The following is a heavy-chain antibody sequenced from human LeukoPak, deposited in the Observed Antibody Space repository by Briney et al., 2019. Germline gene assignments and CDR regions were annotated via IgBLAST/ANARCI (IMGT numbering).Heavy chain of an antibody. CDR1: GGSISSYY. CDR3: ARLHSSGWYGNWFDP. CDR2: IYTSGST. J-gene: IGHJ5*02. Sequence: SETLSLTCTVSGGSISSYYWSWIRQPPGKGLEWIGYIYTSGSTNYNPSLKSRVTISVDTSKNQFSLKLSSVTAADTAVYYCARLHSSGWYGNWFDPWGQGTLVTVSS. D-gene: IGHD6-19*01. V-gene: IGHV4-4*09.